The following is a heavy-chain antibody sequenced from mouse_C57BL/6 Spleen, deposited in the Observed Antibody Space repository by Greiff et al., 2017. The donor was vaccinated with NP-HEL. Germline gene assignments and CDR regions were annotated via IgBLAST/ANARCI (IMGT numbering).Heavy chain of an antibody. Sequence: EVQRVESGAELVKPGASVKLSCTASGFNIKDYYMHWVKQRTEQGLEWIGRIDPEDGETKYAPKFQGKATITADTSSNTAYLQLSSLTSEDTAVYYCARSITTVVAYHFDYWGQGTTLTVSS. CDR3: ARSITTVVAYHFDY. V-gene: IGHV14-2*01. J-gene: IGHJ2*01. CDR2: IDPEDGET. CDR1: GFNIKDYY. D-gene: IGHD1-1*01.